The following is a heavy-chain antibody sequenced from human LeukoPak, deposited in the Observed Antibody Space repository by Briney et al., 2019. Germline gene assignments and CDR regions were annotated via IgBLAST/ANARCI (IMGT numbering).Heavy chain of an antibody. D-gene: IGHD6-6*01. V-gene: IGHV4-59*01. J-gene: IGHJ2*01. CDR2: IYYSGNT. CDR3: ARRRQYDSSLFWNFDL. Sequence: SETLSLTCTVSGGSITSYYYTWIRQPPGKGLEWIGYIYYSGNTNYNPSLKSRVTMSLDMSKNQFSLRLTSVTAADTAVYYCARRRQYDSSLFWNFDLWGRDTLVTVSS. CDR1: GGSITSYY.